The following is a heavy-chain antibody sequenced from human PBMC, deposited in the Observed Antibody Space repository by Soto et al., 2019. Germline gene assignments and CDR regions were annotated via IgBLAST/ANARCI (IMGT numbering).Heavy chain of an antibody. CDR2: ISWITGSI. D-gene: IGHD5-12*01. CDR1: GFTFDNYA. Sequence: EVQLVESGGGLVQPGRSLRLSCAASGFTFDNYAMHWVRQAPGKGLEWVSGISWITGSIGYADSVKGRFTISRDSAENYLYLQMNSLRPEDTALYYCAKDMCSGYGYGMDVWGQGTTVTVSS. CDR3: AKDMCSGYGYGMDV. V-gene: IGHV3-9*01. J-gene: IGHJ6*02.